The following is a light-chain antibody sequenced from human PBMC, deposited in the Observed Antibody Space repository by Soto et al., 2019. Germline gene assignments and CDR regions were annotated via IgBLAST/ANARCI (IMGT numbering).Light chain of an antibody. CDR1: SSDIGGYNY. CDR2: EVT. V-gene: IGLV2-8*01. CDR3: GSFAASNSLI. Sequence: SALTQPPSASGSPGQSVTISCTGTSSDIGGYNYVSWYQQHPGKVPKLIIYEVTKRPSGVPDRFSGSKSGNAASLTVSGLQAEDEADYYCGSFAASNSLIFGGGTQLTVL. J-gene: IGLJ2*01.